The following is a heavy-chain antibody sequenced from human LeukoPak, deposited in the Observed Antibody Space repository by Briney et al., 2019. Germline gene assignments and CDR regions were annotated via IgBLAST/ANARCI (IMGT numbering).Heavy chain of an antibody. Sequence: SETLSLTCTVSGGSISSYYWSWIRQPPGKGLEWIGYIYYSGSTNYNPSLKSRVTISVDTSKNQFSLKLSSVTAADTAVYYCARGIGSVVVPAAMGYYYYYMDVWGKGTTVTVSS. CDR1: GGSISSYY. CDR3: ARGIGSVVVPAAMGYYYYYMDV. J-gene: IGHJ6*03. V-gene: IGHV4-59*01. D-gene: IGHD2-2*01. CDR2: IYYSGST.